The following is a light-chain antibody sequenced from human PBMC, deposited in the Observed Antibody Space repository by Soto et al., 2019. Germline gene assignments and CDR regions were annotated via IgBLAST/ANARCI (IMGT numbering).Light chain of an antibody. Sequence: QSALTQPASVSGSPGQSITVSCTGTSSDIGASNYVSWYQQHPGKAPKLIISEVSNRPSGVSNRFSGSKSGSTASLTISGLQAEDEADYYCTSYTTSPTWVFGGGTKLTVL. J-gene: IGLJ3*02. V-gene: IGLV2-14*01. CDR2: EVS. CDR1: SSDIGASNY. CDR3: TSYTTSPTWV.